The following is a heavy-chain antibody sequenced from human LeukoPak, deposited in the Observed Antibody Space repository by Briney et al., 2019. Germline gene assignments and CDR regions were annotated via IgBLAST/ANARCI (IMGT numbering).Heavy chain of an antibody. CDR1: GFTFSSYE. J-gene: IGHJ4*02. CDR3: ARVHVAGTADYFDY. D-gene: IGHD6-19*01. Sequence: PGGSLRLSCAASGFTFSSYEMNWVRQAPGKGLEWVSYISSSGSTIYYADSVKGRFTISRDNAKNSLYLQMNSLRAEDTAVYYCARVHVAGTADYFDYWRQGTLVTVSS. V-gene: IGHV3-48*03. CDR2: ISSSGSTI.